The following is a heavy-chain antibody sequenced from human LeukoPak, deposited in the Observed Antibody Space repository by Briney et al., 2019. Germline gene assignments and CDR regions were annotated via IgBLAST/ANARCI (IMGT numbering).Heavy chain of an antibody. J-gene: IGHJ4*02. D-gene: IGHD2-2*01. CDR2: IYHSGST. CDR1: GGSFSGYY. Sequence: PSETLSLTCAVYGGSFSGYYWSWIRQPPGKGLEWIGEIYHSGSTNYNPSLKSRVTISVDKSKNQFSLKLNSVTAADTAVYYCARAGQGYCSSASCFLSLDYWGQGTLVTVSS. CDR3: ARAGQGYCSSASCFLSLDY. V-gene: IGHV4-34*01.